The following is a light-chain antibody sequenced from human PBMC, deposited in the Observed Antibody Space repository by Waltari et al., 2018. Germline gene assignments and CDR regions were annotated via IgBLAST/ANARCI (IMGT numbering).Light chain of an antibody. CDR3: AVWDDSLNAQV. V-gene: IGLV1-36*01. Sequence: QSVVTQTPSVSAAPRQRVTISCSGSNSNIGHKVVNWYQQFPGKAPKLLIYYDNVLSSGVSERFSGSRSGTSASLAISGLQSEDEADYYCAVWDDSLNAQVFGGGTKVTVL. J-gene: IGLJ3*02. CDR1: NSNIGHKV. CDR2: YDN.